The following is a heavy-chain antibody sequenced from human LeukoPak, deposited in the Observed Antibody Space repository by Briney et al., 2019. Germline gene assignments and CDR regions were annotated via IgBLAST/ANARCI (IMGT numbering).Heavy chain of an antibody. CDR1: GFTFSSYW. CDR3: ARDVSSGRTAYDAFDI. V-gene: IGHV3-74*01. D-gene: IGHD3-22*01. Sequence: GGSLRLSCAASGFTFSSYWMHWVRRAPGKGLVWVSRINSDGSSTSYADSVKGRFTISRDNAKNTLHLQMNSLRAEDTAVYYCARDVSSGRTAYDAFDIWGQGTMVTVSS. J-gene: IGHJ3*02. CDR2: INSDGSST.